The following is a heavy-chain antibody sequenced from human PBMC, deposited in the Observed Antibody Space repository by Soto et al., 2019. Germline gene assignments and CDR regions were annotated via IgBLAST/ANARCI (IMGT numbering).Heavy chain of an antibody. CDR1: GFTFSDYY. D-gene: IGHD1-20*01. CDR3: ARVRDNWKFVDPFDY. J-gene: IGHJ4*02. Sequence: PGGSLRLSCAASGFTFSDYYMSWIRQAPGKGLEWVSYISSSGSTVYYADSVKGRFTISRDNAKNSLYLQMNSLRAEDTAVYYCARVRDNWKFVDPFDYCGQGTLVTVSS. V-gene: IGHV3-11*01. CDR2: ISSSGSTV.